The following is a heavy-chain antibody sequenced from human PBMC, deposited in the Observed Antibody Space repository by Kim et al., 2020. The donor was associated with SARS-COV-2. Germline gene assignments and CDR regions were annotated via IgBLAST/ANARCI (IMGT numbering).Heavy chain of an antibody. J-gene: IGHJ4*02. V-gene: IGHV4-39*01. CDR2: IYFSGST. CDR1: GGSISSSSYY. D-gene: IGHD6-19*01. Sequence: SETLSLTCTVSGGSISSSSYYWGWIRQPPGKGLEWTGSIYFSGSTYYNPSLKSRVTISADTSKNQFSLKLSSVTAADTAVYYCARQSVAGPRFFDYWGQGTLVTVSS. CDR3: ARQSVAGPRFFDY.